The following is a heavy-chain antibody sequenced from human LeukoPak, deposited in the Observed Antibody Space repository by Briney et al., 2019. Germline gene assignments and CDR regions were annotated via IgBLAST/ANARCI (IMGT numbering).Heavy chain of an antibody. D-gene: IGHD3-10*01. J-gene: IGHJ4*02. V-gene: IGHV3-48*04. CDR2: ITGSGYTI. CDR3: AREGTGVLDY. CDR1: GFTFSSYS. Sequence: GGSLRLSCAASGFTFSSYSMNWVRQAPGKGLEWVSYITGSGYTIYYADSVKGRFTISRDNAKNSLYLQMTSLRAEDTAVYYCAREGTGVLDYWGQGTLVTVSP.